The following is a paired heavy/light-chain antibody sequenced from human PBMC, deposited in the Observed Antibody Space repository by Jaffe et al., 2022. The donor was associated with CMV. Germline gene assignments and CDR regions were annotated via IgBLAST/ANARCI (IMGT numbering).Light chain of an antibody. CDR2: AAS. CDR3: QQYSGFPPT. J-gene: IGKJ1*01. CDR1: QGISNY. Sequence: DIQMTQSPSSLSASVGDRVTITCRASQGISNYLAWFQQKPGKAPKSLIYAASSLQSGVPSKFSGSGSGTDFTLTINSLQPEDFATYYCQQYSGFPPTFGQGTKVEIK. V-gene: IGKV1-16*02.
Heavy chain of an antibody. Sequence: QVQLQQSGPGLVKPSQTLSLTCAISGDSVSSNTAAWNWIRQSPSRGLEWLGRTYYRSKWYNDYEVSVKSRITIDPDTSKNQFSLQLKSVTPEDTAMYYCARAPVDYSSGWSHFYYMDVWGKGTTVTVSS. D-gene: IGHD6-19*01. CDR1: GDSVSSNTAA. CDR2: TYYRSKWYN. CDR3: ARAPVDYSSGWSHFYYMDV. V-gene: IGHV6-1*01. J-gene: IGHJ6*03.